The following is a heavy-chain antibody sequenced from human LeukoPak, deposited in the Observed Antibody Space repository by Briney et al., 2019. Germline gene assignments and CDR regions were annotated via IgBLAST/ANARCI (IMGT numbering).Heavy chain of an antibody. V-gene: IGHV3-49*04. CDR1: GFTFSDYV. Sequence: GGSLRLSCAASGFTFSDYVMTWVRQAPGKGLEWVGFIRSKIYGGTPEYAASVKGRFTISRDDSKGIAYLQMNSLKTEDTAVYYRTRDQTPYYWGQGTLVTVSS. J-gene: IGHJ4*02. CDR2: IRSKIYGGTP. CDR3: TRDQTPYY.